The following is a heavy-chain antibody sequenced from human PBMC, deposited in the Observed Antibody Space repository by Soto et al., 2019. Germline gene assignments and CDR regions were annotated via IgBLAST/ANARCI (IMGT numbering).Heavy chain of an antibody. V-gene: IGHV3-21*01. D-gene: IGHD3-22*01. J-gene: IGHJ4*02. CDR3: ARDRDYYDSSGYLDY. CDR1: GFTFSSYS. Sequence: GGSLRLSCAASGFTFSSYSMNWVRQAPGKGLEWVSSISSSSSYIYYADSVKGRFTISRDNAKNSLYLQMNSLRAEDTAVYYCARDRDYYDSSGYLDYWGQGTLVTVSS. CDR2: ISSSSSYI.